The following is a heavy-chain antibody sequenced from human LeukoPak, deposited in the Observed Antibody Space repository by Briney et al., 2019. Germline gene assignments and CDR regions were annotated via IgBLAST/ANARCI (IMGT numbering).Heavy chain of an antibody. J-gene: IGHJ4*02. V-gene: IGHV1-24*01. CDR3: ARGRWTDVARGSYYFDY. Sequence: GASVKVSCKVSGYTLTELSMHWVRQAPGKGLEWMGGFDPEDGETIYAQKFQGRVTMTEDTSTDTAYMELSSLTSEDTAVYYCARGRWTDVARGSYYFDYWGQGTLVSVSS. D-gene: IGHD3-10*01. CDR2: FDPEDGET. CDR1: GYTLTELS.